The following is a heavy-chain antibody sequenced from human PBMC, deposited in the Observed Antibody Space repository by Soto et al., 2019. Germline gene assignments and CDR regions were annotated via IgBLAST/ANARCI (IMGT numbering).Heavy chain of an antibody. D-gene: IGHD6-13*01. V-gene: IGHV3-7*01. CDR3: GTAYRGTAAGRTVQ. Sequence: EVQVVESGGGLVQPGGSLRLSCAASGFTLSTYWMTWVRQAPGKGLEWVANIKQDGSEKYDVDSGKGRFTVSRDNATNALYLQMNSLRTEDTAVYDCGTAYRGTAAGRTVQWGQGTLVTVSS. CDR2: IKQDGSEK. CDR1: GFTLSTYW. J-gene: IGHJ4*02.